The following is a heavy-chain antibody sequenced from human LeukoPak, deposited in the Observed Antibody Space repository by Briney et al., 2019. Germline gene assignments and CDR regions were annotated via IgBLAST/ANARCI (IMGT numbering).Heavy chain of an antibody. CDR1: GFTFDDYG. D-gene: IGHD4-11*01. CDR2: INWNGGST. Sequence: PGGSLRLSCAASGFTFDDYGMSWVRQAPGKGLEWVSGINWNGGSTGYADSVKGRFTISRDNAKNSLYLQMNSLRAEDTALYYCARDDRFVVTTSFDYWGQGTLVTVSS. CDR3: ARDDRFVVTTSFDY. V-gene: IGHV3-20*04. J-gene: IGHJ4*02.